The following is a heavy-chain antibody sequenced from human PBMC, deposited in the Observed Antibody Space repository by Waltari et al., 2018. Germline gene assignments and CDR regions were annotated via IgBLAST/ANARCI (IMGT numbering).Heavy chain of an antibody. J-gene: IGHJ4*02. CDR3: ARESGGSLFDY. V-gene: IGHV3-30-3*01. CDR1: GFTFSSYA. D-gene: IGHD2-15*01. Sequence: QVQLVESGGGVVQPGRSLRLSCAASGFTFSSYAMHWVRQAPGKGLGWVAVISYDGSNKYYADSVKGRFTISRDNAKNTLYLQMNSLRAEDTAVYYCARESGGSLFDYWGQGTLVTVSS. CDR2: ISYDGSNK.